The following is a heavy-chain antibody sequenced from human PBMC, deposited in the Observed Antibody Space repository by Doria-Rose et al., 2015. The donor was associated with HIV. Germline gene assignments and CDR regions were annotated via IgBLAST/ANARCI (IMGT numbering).Heavy chain of an antibody. V-gene: IGHV3-30-3*01. Sequence: VQLLESGGGVVQPGRSLRLSCAASGFTFSSYAMHWVRQAPGKGLEWVAVISYDGSNKYYADSVKGRFTISRDNSKNTLYLQMNSLRAEDTAVYYCAREAWSIAARPNCFDYWGQGTLVTVSS. D-gene: IGHD6-6*01. CDR2: ISYDGSNK. J-gene: IGHJ4*02. CDR1: GFTFSSYA. CDR3: AREAWSIAARPNCFDY.